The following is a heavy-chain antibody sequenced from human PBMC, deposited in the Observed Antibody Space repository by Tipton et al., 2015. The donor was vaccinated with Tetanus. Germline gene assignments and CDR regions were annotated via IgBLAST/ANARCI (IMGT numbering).Heavy chain of an antibody. Sequence: TLSLTCTVSGGSVSGGDYHWSWIRQPPGKGLEWIGYSHYSGSTSSNPSLKSRVTISLDTSKNQFSLHLSSVTAADTAIYYCARTTRRWLHPDFWGQGTLVTVSA. CDR3: ARTTRRWLHPDF. J-gene: IGHJ4*02. CDR2: SHYSGST. D-gene: IGHD5-24*01. CDR1: GGSVSGGDYH. V-gene: IGHV4-61*08.